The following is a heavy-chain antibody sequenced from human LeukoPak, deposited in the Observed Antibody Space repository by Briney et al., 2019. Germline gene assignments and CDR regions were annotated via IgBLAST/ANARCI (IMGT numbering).Heavy chain of an antibody. CDR3: ARGEGKVWDWRNWFDP. CDR2: INPNSGGT. J-gene: IGHJ5*02. CDR1: GYTFTGYY. D-gene: IGHD3/OR15-3a*01. V-gene: IGHV1-2*02. Sequence: ASVKVSCKASGYTFTGYYMHWVRQAPGQGLEWMGWINPNSGGTNYAQKFQGRVTMTRDTSISTAYMELSRLRSDDTAVYYCARGEGKVWDWRNWFDPWGQGTLVTVSS.